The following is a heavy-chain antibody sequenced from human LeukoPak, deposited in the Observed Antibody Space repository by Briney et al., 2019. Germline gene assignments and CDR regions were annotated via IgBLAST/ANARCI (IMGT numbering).Heavy chain of an antibody. CDR3: ARIDTMGRAFDI. CDR2: ISNSSSYI. D-gene: IGHD1-26*01. V-gene: IGHV3-21*01. CDR1: GFTFSSYS. Sequence: GGSLRLSCAASGFTFSSYSMNWVRQAPGKGLEWVSSISNSSSYIYYADSVKGRFTISRDNAKNSLYLQVNSLRAEDTAVYYCARIDTMGRAFDIWGQGTMVTVSS. J-gene: IGHJ3*02.